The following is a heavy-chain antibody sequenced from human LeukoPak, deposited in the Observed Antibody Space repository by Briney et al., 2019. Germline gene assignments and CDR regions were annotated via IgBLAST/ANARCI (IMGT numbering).Heavy chain of an antibody. CDR1: GYTFTSYY. CDR3: ARDLTAVRGVI. CDR2: INPSGGSI. J-gene: IGHJ4*02. V-gene: IGHV1-46*01. D-gene: IGHD3-10*01. Sequence: ASVKVSCKASGYTFTSYYMHWVRQAPGQGLEWMGMINPSGGSITYAQKFQGRVTMTRDTSTTTFYMELSSLRSEDTAVYYCARDLTAVRGVIWGQGTLVTVSS.